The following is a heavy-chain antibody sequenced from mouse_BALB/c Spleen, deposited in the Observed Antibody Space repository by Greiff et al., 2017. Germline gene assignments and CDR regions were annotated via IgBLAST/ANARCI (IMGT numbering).Heavy chain of an antibody. V-gene: IGHV1S81*02. D-gene: IGHD1-1*01. CDR3: TRGYYYGSSYVYFDV. CDR2: INPSNGGT. Sequence: VQLQQSGAELVKPGASVKLSCKASGYTFTSYYMYWVKQRPGQGLEWIGEINPSNGGTNFNEKFKSKATLTVDTSSSTAYMQLSSLTSEDSAVYYCTRGYYYGSSYVYFDVWGAGTTVTVSS. J-gene: IGHJ1*01. CDR1: GYTFTSYY.